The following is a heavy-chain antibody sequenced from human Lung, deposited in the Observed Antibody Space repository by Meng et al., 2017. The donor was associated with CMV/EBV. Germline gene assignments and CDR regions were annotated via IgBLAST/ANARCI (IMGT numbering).Heavy chain of an antibody. Sequence: SETLSLXCAVYGGSFSGYYWSWIRQPPGKGLEWIGEINHSGSTNYNPSLKSRVTISVDTSKNQFSLKLSSVTAADTAVYYCARARVVPAYYYGMDVWGQGTTVXVSS. J-gene: IGHJ6*02. D-gene: IGHD2-2*01. CDR3: ARARVVPAYYYGMDV. V-gene: IGHV4-34*01. CDR2: INHSGST. CDR1: GGSFSGYY.